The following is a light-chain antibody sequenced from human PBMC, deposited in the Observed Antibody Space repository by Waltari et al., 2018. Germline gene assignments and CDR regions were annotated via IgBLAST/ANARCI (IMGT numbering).Light chain of an antibody. CDR3: SSYSSSTSPFV. Sequence: QSALTQPASVSGSPGPSLTISCTGTSLDVGSYDYVSWYQQHPGTAPKLMIYDVSNRPSGVSNRFSGSKSGYTASLTISGLQAEDEADYYCSSYSSSTSPFVFGAGTRVTVL. CDR2: DVS. V-gene: IGLV2-14*03. J-gene: IGLJ1*01. CDR1: SLDVGSYDY.